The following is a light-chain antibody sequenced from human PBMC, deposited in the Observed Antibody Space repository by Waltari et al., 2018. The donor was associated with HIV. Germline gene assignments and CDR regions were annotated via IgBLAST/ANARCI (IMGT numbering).Light chain of an antibody. J-gene: IGLJ2*01. CDR1: TSHIEDNY. CDR3: ATWDSGLSAGV. CDR2: DNN. Sequence: QSVLTQPPSVSAAPGQKVTISCSGSTSHIEDNYVSWYQHLPGTAPKLLIYDNNQRPSGIPDRFSGSKSGTSATLGITGLQTGDEADYYCATWDSGLSAGVFGGGTKLTVL. V-gene: IGLV1-51*01.